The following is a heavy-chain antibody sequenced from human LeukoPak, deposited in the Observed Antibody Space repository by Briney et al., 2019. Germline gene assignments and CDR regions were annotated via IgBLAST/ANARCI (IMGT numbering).Heavy chain of an antibody. J-gene: IGHJ4*02. D-gene: IGHD3-3*01. CDR2: ISGSGGST. CDR1: GFTFSSYA. Sequence: GGSLRLSCAASGFTFSSYAMSWVRQAPGKGLEWVSAISGSGGSTYYADSVKGRFTISRDNSKNTLYLQMNSLRADDTAVYYCAKRVLEWLPPGDYFDYWGQGTLVTVSS. CDR3: AKRVLEWLPPGDYFDY. V-gene: IGHV3-23*01.